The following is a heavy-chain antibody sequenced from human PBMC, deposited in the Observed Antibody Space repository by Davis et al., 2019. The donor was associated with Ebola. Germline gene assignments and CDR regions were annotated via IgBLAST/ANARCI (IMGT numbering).Heavy chain of an antibody. J-gene: IGHJ6*04. CDR3: ARSSSSPEREYYYYYGMDV. Sequence: ASVKVSCKASGGTFSSYTISWVRQAPGQGLEWMGWISAYNGNTNYAQKLQGRVTMTTDTSTSTAYMELRSLRSDDTAVYYCARSSSSPEREYYYYYGMDVWGKGTTVTVSS. CDR2: ISAYNGNT. CDR1: GGTFSSYT. V-gene: IGHV1-18*01. D-gene: IGHD6-6*01.